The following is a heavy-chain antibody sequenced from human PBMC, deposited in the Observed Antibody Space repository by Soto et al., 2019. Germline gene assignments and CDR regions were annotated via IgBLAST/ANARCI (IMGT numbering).Heavy chain of an antibody. Sequence: SVKVSCKATGGTFSSYAISWVRQAPGQGLEWMGGIIPIFGTANYAQKFQGRVTITADESTSTAYMELSSLRSEDTAVYYCARAVRGYYDSSGPHVSNWFDPWGQGTLVTVS. D-gene: IGHD3-22*01. CDR3: ARAVRGYYDSSGPHVSNWFDP. CDR2: IIPIFGTA. V-gene: IGHV1-69*13. J-gene: IGHJ5*02. CDR1: GGTFSSYA.